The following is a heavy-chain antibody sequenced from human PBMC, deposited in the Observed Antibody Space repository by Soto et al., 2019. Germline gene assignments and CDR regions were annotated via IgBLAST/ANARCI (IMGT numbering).Heavy chain of an antibody. Sequence: SEPLSLTWSVSGGSIVSGGYYWSWIRKHPGKGLEWIGYIYYSGSTYYNPSLKSRVTISVDTSKNQFSLKLSSVTAADTAVYYCARDTRYGDPPAYYYYSGMDVWGQGTTVPVS. V-gene: IGHV4-31*02. CDR1: GGSIVSGGYY. CDR3: ARDTRYGDPPAYYYYSGMDV. J-gene: IGHJ6*02. D-gene: IGHD4-17*01. CDR2: IYYSGST.